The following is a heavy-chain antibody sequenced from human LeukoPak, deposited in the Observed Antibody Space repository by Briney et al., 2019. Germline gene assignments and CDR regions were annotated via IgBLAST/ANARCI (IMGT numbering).Heavy chain of an antibody. CDR3: ARGPVRRYCSGGSCYGYYYMDV. D-gene: IGHD2-15*01. J-gene: IGHJ6*03. CDR1: GGSFSGYY. V-gene: IGHV4-34*01. CDR2: INHSGST. Sequence: KPSETLSLTCAVYGGSFSGYYWSWIRQPPGKGLEWIGEINHSGSTNYNPSLKSRVTISVDTSKNQFSLKLSSVTAADTAVYYCARGPVRRYCSGGSCYGYYYMDVWGKGTTVTVSS.